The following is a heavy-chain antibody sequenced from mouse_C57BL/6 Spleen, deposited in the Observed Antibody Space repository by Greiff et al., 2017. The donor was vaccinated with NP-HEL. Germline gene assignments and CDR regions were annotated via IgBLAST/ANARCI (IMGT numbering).Heavy chain of an antibody. V-gene: IGHV5-4*03. CDR2: ISDGGSYT. CDR3: ARARGGSSYDYGMDY. J-gene: IGHJ4*01. D-gene: IGHD1-1*01. Sequence: EVKLMESGGGLVKPGGSLKLSCAASGFTFSSYAMSWVRQTPEKGLEWVATISDGGSYTYYPDNVKGRFTISRDNAKNNLYLQMSHLKSEDTAMYYGARARGGSSYDYGMDYWGQGTSVTVSS. CDR1: GFTFSSYA.